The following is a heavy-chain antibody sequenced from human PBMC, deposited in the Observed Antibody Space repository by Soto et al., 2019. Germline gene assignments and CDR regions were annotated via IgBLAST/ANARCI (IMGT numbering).Heavy chain of an antibody. Sequence: SETLSLTCTVSGASISSYYWSWIRQPAGKGLEWIGRIYSNGRTNYNPSLKSRVTMSVDTSKNQFSLKLSSVTAADTAVYYCASRRGYSYGYFDYWGQGTLVTVSS. CDR3: ASRRGYSYGYFDY. CDR1: GASISSYY. D-gene: IGHD5-18*01. CDR2: IYSNGRT. J-gene: IGHJ4*02. V-gene: IGHV4-4*07.